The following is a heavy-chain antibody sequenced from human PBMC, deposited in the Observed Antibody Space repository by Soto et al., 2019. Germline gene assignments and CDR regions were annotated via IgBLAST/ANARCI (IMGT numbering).Heavy chain of an antibody. CDR2: ISWDGGST. Sequence: GGSLRLSCAASGFTFDDYTMHWVRQAPGKGLEWVSLISWDGGSTYYADSVKGRFTISRDNSKNSLYLQMNSLRTEDTALYYCAKDSGPLAMGDAFDIWGQGTMVTVSS. J-gene: IGHJ3*02. CDR3: AKDSGPLAMGDAFDI. V-gene: IGHV3-43*01. D-gene: IGHD5-18*01. CDR1: GFTFDDYT.